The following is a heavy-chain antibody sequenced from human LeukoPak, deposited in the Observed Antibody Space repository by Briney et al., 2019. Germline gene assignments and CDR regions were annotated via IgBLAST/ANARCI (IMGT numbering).Heavy chain of an antibody. CDR3: ARDQGGSSSWYSLVRYGMDV. CDR2: IYHSGST. J-gene: IGHJ6*02. CDR1: GGSISSSNW. D-gene: IGHD6-13*01. V-gene: IGHV4-4*02. Sequence: SSETLSLTCAVSGGSISSSNWWSWVRQPPGKGLEWIGEIYHSGSTNYNPSLKSRVTISVDKSKNQFSLKLSSVTAADTAVYYCARDQGGSSSWYSLVRYGMDVWGQGTTVTVSS.